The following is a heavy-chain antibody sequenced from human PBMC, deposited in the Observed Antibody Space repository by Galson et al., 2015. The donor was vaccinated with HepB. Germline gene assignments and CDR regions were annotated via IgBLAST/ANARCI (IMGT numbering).Heavy chain of an antibody. CDR2: MSGSGGTT. CDR3: ANPLRHWNVRL. V-gene: IGHV3-23*01. Sequence: SLRLSCAASGLTFSSYAMTGVRQAPGKGLEWVSTMSGSGGTTYYADSVKGRFTISRDNSKNTLYLEINSLRAEDTAVYYCANPLRHWNVRLWGQGTLVPVSS. CDR1: GLTFSSYA. J-gene: IGHJ4*02. D-gene: IGHD1-1*01.